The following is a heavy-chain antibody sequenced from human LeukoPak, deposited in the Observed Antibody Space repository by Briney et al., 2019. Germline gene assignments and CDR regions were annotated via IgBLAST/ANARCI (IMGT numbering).Heavy chain of an antibody. CDR1: GGSISSSSYY. V-gene: IGHV4-39*01. Sequence: SETLSLTCTVSGGSISSSSYYWGWIRQPPGKGLEWIGSIYYSGSTYYNPSLKSRVTISVDTSKNQFSLKLSSVTAADTAVYYCAKTGSYRGWFDPWGQGTLVTVSS. CDR3: AKTGSYRGWFDP. CDR2: IYYSGST. J-gene: IGHJ5*02. D-gene: IGHD3-16*02.